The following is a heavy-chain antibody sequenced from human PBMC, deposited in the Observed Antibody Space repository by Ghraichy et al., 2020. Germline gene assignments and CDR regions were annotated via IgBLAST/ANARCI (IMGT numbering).Heavy chain of an antibody. CDR3: ARIGIAVAGTGVY. Sequence: SLNISCAASGFTFSSYAMHWVRQAPGKGLEWVAVISYDGSNKYYADSVKGRFTISRDNSKNTLYLQMNSLRAEDTAVYYCARIGIAVAGTGVYWGQGTLVTVSS. CDR1: GFTFSSYA. D-gene: IGHD6-19*01. V-gene: IGHV3-30*04. J-gene: IGHJ4*02. CDR2: ISYDGSNK.